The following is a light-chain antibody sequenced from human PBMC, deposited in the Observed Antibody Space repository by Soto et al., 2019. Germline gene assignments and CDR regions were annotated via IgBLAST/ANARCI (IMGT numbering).Light chain of an antibody. CDR1: SSDVGSYNR. V-gene: IGLV2-18*02. CDR2: EVG. CDR3: SSYTSSSTYVV. J-gene: IGLJ2*01. Sequence: QSVLTQPPSVSGSPGQSVTISCTGTSSDVGSYNRVSWYQQPPGTAPKLMIYEVGNRPSGVPDRFSGSKSGNTASLTISGLQAEDEADYYCSSYTSSSTYVVFGGGTKLTVL.